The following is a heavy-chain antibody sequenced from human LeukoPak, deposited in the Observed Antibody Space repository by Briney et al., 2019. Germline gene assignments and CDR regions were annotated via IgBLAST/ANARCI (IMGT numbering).Heavy chain of an antibody. J-gene: IGHJ3*02. CDR3: AKFDRGLQTYDAFDI. Sequence: GRSLRLSCAASGFTFSSYGVHWVRQAPGKGLEWVAFIRYDGSNKYYGDSVKGRFTISRDNSKNTLYLQMNSLRAEDTAVYYCAKFDRGLQTYDAFDIWGQGTMVTVSS. D-gene: IGHD4-11*01. V-gene: IGHV3-30*02. CDR1: GFTFSSYG. CDR2: IRYDGSNK.